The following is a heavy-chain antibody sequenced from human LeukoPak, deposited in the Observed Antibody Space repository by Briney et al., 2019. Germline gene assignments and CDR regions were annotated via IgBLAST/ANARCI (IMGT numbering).Heavy chain of an antibody. CDR2: ISYDGTNK. CDR3: ARVELYASGWYGSIDY. CDR1: GFTFSSYG. J-gene: IGHJ4*02. Sequence: GRSLRLSCAASGFTFSSYGMHWVRQAPGKGLDWVAVISYDGTNKYYADSVRGRFTISRDHSKNTLYLQMDSLRTEDTAVYYCARVELYASGWYGSIDYWGQGTLVAVSS. D-gene: IGHD6-19*01. V-gene: IGHV3-30*03.